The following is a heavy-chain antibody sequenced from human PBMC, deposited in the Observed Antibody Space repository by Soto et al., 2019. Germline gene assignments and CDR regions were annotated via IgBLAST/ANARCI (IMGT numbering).Heavy chain of an antibody. CDR3: VRDRAFFDTTDY. Sequence: GGSLRLSCAPSGFTFSNYWMHWVRQVPGKGLVWISRIHNDGSTTNYADSVKGRFTISRDNAKNTLYLQMNGLRVEDTAVYYCVRDRAFFDTTDYWGHGTLVTVSS. J-gene: IGHJ4*01. V-gene: IGHV3-74*01. D-gene: IGHD1-26*01. CDR2: IHNDGSTT. CDR1: GFTFSNYW.